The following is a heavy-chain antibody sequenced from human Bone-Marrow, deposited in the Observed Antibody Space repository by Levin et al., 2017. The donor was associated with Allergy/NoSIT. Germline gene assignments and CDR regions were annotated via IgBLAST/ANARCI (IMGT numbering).Heavy chain of an antibody. D-gene: IGHD3-22*01. CDR1: GGSISSYY. CDR3: ARVSSIAGIVVVTPDYFDY. Sequence: PSQTLSLTCTVSGGSISSYYWSWIRQPPGKGLEWIGYIYYSGSTNYNPSLKSRVTISVDTSKNQFSLKLSSVTAADTAVYYCARVSSIAGIVVVTPDYFDYWGQGTLVTVSS. J-gene: IGHJ4*02. V-gene: IGHV4-59*08. CDR2: IYYSGST.